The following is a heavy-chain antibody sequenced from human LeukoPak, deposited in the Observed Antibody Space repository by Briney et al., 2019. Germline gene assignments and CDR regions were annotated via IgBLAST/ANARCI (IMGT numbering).Heavy chain of an antibody. CDR1: GDSISNNW. CDR3: ARQSVWYHGGSADAFDI. CDR2: IFHRGIP. D-gene: IGHD6-13*01. Sequence: SGTLSLTCAVSGDSISNNWWSWVRQSPGKGLEWIGEIFHRGIPNYKPSLKSQVTISVDTSKNQFSLNPDSVTAADTAVYYCARQSVWYHGGSADAFDIWGQGTMVTVSS. J-gene: IGHJ3*02. V-gene: IGHV4-4*02.